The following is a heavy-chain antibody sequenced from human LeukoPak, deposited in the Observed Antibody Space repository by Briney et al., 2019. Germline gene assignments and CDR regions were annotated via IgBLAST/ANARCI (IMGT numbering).Heavy chain of an antibody. CDR3: ESYVSGRYFDWFP. CDR2: IIPIFGTA. J-gene: IGHJ5*02. V-gene: IGHV1-69*05. CDR1: GGTFSSYA. Sequence: ASVKVSCKASGGTFSSYAISWVRQAPGQGLEWMGGIIPIFGTANYAQKFQGRVTITTDESTSTAYMELSSLRSEDTAVYYCESYVSGRYFDWFPWGQGTLVTVSS. D-gene: IGHD3-9*01.